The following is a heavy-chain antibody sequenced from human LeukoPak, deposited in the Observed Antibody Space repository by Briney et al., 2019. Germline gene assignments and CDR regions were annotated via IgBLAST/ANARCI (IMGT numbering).Heavy chain of an antibody. J-gene: IGHJ6*02. Sequence: PSETLSLTCAVYGGSFSGYYWSWIRQPPGKGLEWTGEINHSGSTNYNPSLKSRVTISVDTSKNQFSLKLSSVTAADTAVYYCARPRYFSYYGMDVWGQGTTVTVSS. CDR3: ARPRYFSYYGMDV. V-gene: IGHV4-34*01. CDR2: INHSGST. CDR1: GGSFSGYY.